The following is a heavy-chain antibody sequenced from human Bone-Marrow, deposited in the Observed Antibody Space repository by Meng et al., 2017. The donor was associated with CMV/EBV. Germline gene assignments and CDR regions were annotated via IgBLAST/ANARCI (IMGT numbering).Heavy chain of an antibody. D-gene: IGHD2-2*02. V-gene: IGHV3-49*04. CDR2: IRSKAYGGTT. Sequence: GESLKISCTASGFTFGDYAMSWVRQAPGKGLEWVGFIRSKAYGGTTEYAASVKGRFTISRDDSKSIAYLQMNSLKTEDTAVYYCAKDLYCSSTSCYTGNDAFDIWGQGTMVTVSS. CDR1: GFTFGDYA. J-gene: IGHJ3*02. CDR3: AKDLYCSSTSCYTGNDAFDI.